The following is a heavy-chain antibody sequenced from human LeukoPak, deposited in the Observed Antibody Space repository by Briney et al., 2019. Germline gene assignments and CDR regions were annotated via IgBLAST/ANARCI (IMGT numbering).Heavy chain of an antibody. D-gene: IGHD4-11*01. Sequence: GRSLRLSCAASGFTFSSYGMRSVRQAPGKGLGWVAIIWYDGSNKYYADSVKGRFTISRDNSKNTLYLQMNSLRAEDTAVYYCARSTVTDYDAFDIWGQGTMVTVSS. CDR2: IWYDGSNK. CDR3: ARSTVTDYDAFDI. J-gene: IGHJ3*02. CDR1: GFTFSSYG. V-gene: IGHV3-33*01.